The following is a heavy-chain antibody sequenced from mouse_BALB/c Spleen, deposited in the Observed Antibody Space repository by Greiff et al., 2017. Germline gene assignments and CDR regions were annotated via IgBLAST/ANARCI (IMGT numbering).Heavy chain of an antibody. CDR1: GFTFSSYT. CDR3: TREDGMDY. V-gene: IGHV5-6-4*01. J-gene: IGHJ4*01. CDR2: ISSGGSYT. Sequence: EVKLVESGGGLVKPGGSLKLSCAASGFTFSSYTMSWVRQTPEKRLEWVATISSGGSYTYYPDSVKGRFTISRGNAKNTLYLQMSSLKSEDTAMYYCTREDGMDYWGQGTSVTVSS.